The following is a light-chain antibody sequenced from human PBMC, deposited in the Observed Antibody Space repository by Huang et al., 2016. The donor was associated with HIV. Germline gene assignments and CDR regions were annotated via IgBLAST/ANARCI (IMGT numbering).Light chain of an antibody. Sequence: EIVMTQSPATLSVSPGERVTLSCRASQSVSSNLAWYQQKPGQAPRLLIYGASTRATGIPARFSGSGSGTEFTLTISSLQSEDFAVYYCQQYNTWPYTFGQGTKLEI. V-gene: IGKV3-15*01. J-gene: IGKJ2*01. CDR3: QQYNTWPYT. CDR2: GAS. CDR1: QSVSSN.